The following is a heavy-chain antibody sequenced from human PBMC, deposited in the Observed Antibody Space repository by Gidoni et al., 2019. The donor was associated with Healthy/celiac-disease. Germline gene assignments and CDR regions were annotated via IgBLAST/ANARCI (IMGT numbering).Heavy chain of an antibody. CDR1: GGPFRCYS. Sequence: QVQLVQSWAAVKKTGSSVKVSCEASGGPFRCYSISWVRQAPGPGLEWMGRVIPIFGTASDAQKFKGRVTITEDKSTSTAYMELSSLRSEDTAVYDCARSGQYGGCCGYDYWGQGTLVTVSS. CDR2: VIPIFGTA. J-gene: IGHJ4*02. CDR3: ARSGQYGGCCGYDY. D-gene: IGHD2-8*01. V-gene: IGHV1-69*06.